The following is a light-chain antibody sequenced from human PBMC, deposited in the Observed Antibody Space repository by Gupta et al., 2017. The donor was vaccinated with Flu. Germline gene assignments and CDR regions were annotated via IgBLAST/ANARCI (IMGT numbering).Light chain of an antibody. Sequence: SSTIGNNYVSWYQQLQGTAPKLLIYENNKRPSGIPDRFSGSKYGTSATLGITGLQTGDEADYYCGTWDSSLSAGGVFGGGTKLTVL. CDR3: GTWDSSLSAGGV. CDR2: ENN. J-gene: IGLJ3*02. V-gene: IGLV1-51*02. CDR1: SSTIGNNY.